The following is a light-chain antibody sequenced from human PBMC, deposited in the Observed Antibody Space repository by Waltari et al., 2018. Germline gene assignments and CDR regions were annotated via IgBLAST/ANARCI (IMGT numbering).Light chain of an antibody. CDR2: KAS. CDR3: QQYNSYSLLT. CDR1: QSISNW. J-gene: IGKJ4*01. V-gene: IGKV1-5*03. Sequence: DIQMTQSPSTLSASLGDRVTITCRASQSISNWLAWYQQKPGKSTKLLIYKASTLESGVPSRFSGSGSGTEFTLTISSLQPDDFATYYCQQYNSYSLLTFGGGTKVEIK.